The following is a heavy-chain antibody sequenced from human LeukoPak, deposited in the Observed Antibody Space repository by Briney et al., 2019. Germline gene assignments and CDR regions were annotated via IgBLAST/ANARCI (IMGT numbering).Heavy chain of an antibody. CDR3: ARVEPLTTTYFDY. CDR2: IYYSGST. Sequence: SETLSLTCTVSGGSISRYYWGWIRQPPGKGLEGIGYIYYSGSTNYNPSLKSRVTISVDTSKNQFSLKLSSVTAADTAVYYCARVEPLTTTYFDYWGQGTLVTVSS. V-gene: IGHV4-59*08. D-gene: IGHD1-14*01. J-gene: IGHJ4*02. CDR1: GGSISRYY.